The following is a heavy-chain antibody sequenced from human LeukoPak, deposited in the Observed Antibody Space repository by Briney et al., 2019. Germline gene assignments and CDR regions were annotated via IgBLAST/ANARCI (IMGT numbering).Heavy chain of an antibody. CDR1: GFTFSSYG. D-gene: IGHD5-18*01. CDR3: AKFRPEDTAMVPRDAFDI. J-gene: IGHJ3*02. CDR2: ISGSGGST. Sequence: GGSLRLSCAASGFTFSSYGMSWVRQAPGKGLEWVSGISGSGGSTDYADSVKGRFTISRDNSKNTLYLQMNSLRAEDTAVYYCAKFRPEDTAMVPRDAFDIWGQGTMVTVSP. V-gene: IGHV3-23*01.